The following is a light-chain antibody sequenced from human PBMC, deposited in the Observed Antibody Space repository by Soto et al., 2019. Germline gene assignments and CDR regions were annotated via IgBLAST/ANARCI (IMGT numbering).Light chain of an antibody. CDR3: SSYRSTDTVV. J-gene: IGLJ2*01. V-gene: IGLV2-14*01. CDR2: GVS. Sequence: QSVLTQPASVSGSPGQSITISCTGTSSDIGGYNSVSWYQQHPGKAPKLMIYGVSSRPSEVSNRFSGSKSDNTASLTISGLQAEDEADYYCSSYRSTDTVVFGGGTKVTVL. CDR1: SSDIGGYNS.